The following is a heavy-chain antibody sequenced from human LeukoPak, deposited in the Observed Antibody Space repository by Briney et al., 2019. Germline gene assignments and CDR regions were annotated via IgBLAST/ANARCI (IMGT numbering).Heavy chain of an antibody. CDR1: GFTFSDYY. CDR3: VLGSHPSYYYYMDV. Sequence: GGSLRLSCAASGFTFSDYYMSWIRQAPGKGLEWVSYISSSGSTIYYADSVKGRFTISRDNAKNTLYLQLNSLRAEDTALYYCVLGSHPSYYYYMDVWGKGTTVTVSS. V-gene: IGHV3-11*01. CDR2: ISSSGSTI. D-gene: IGHD3-3*02. J-gene: IGHJ6*03.